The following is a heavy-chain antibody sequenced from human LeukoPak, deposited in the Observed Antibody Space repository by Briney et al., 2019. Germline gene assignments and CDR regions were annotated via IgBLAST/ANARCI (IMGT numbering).Heavy chain of an antibody. CDR1: GFTFSSYG. D-gene: IGHD4-23*01. Sequence: GGSLRLSCAASGFTFSSYGMHWVRQAPGKGLEWVAFIRYDGSNKYYADSVKGRFTISRDNSKNTLYLQMNSLRAEDTAVYYCARDLYGGNSGGDYWGQGTLVTVSS. J-gene: IGHJ4*02. V-gene: IGHV3-30*02. CDR2: IRYDGSNK. CDR3: ARDLYGGNSGGDY.